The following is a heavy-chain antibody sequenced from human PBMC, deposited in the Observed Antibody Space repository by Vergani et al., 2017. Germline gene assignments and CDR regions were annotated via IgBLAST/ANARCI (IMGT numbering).Heavy chain of an antibody. CDR1: GGTFSSYA. CDR3: AGDLYYYGSGSDYGGDYYGMDV. J-gene: IGHJ6*02. D-gene: IGHD3-10*01. V-gene: IGHV1-69*06. Sequence: QVQLVQSGAEVKKPGSSVKVSCTASGGTFSSYAISWVRQAPGQGLEWMGGIIPIFGTANYAQTFQGRVTITADKSTSTAYMELSSLRSEDTAVYYCAGDLYYYGSGSDYGGDYYGMDVWGPGTTVTVSS. CDR2: IIPIFGTA.